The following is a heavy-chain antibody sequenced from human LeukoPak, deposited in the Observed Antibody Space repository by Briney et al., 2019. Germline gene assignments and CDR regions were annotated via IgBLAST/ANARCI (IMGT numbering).Heavy chain of an antibody. CDR3: ARDNRGERTPGWGYGGFDI. Sequence: ASVNVSCKASGYTFAKFYIHWVRQAPGQGLEGMGIINPSGGTTSYAQKFQGRVSMTRDTSTSTVYMELSSLRSEDTAVYYCARDNRGERTPGWGYGGFDIWGQGTMVSVSS. J-gene: IGHJ3*02. V-gene: IGHV1-46*01. CDR2: INPSGGTT. CDR1: GYTFAKFY. D-gene: IGHD3-16*01.